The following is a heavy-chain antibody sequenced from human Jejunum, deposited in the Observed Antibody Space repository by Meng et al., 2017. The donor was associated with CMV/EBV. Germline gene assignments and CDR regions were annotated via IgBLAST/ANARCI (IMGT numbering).Heavy chain of an antibody. V-gene: IGHV3-66*01. CDR1: GFTVSSDF. CDR2: IHSADMT. CDR3: ATRGI. Sequence: EVQLLESXXXXXQPGGSLRLSCAASGFTVSSDFMTWVRQTPGKGLDWVSIIHSADMTYYADSVKGRFTISRDNSKNSLYLQMNNLRAEDTAVYYCATRGIWGQGTLVTVSS. D-gene: IGHD1-14*01. J-gene: IGHJ4*02.